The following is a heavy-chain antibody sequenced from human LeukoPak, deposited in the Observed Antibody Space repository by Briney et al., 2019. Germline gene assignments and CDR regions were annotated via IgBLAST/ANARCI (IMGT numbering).Heavy chain of an antibody. V-gene: IGHV4-31*03. J-gene: IGHJ4*02. Sequence: PSETLSLTCTVSGGPISSGGYYWSWIRQHPGKGLEWIGYIYYSGSTYYNPSLKSRVTIPVDTSKNQFSLKLSSVTAADTAVYYCARDPVTGYYDSSGYYRGDYWGQGTLVTVSS. D-gene: IGHD3-22*01. CDR1: GGPISSGGYY. CDR3: ARDPVTGYYDSSGYYRGDY. CDR2: IYYSGST.